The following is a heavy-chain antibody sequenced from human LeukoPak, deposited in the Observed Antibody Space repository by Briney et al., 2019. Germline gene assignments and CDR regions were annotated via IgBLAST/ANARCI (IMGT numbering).Heavy chain of an antibody. CDR2: IYHSGST. CDR3: ARAYYDILTGYEYYMDV. V-gene: IGHV4-38-2*02. CDR1: GYSISSGYY. J-gene: IGHJ6*03. D-gene: IGHD3-9*01. Sequence: SETLSLTCTVSGYSISSGYYWGWIRQPPGKGLEWIGSIYHSGSTYYNPSLKSRVTISVDTSKNQFSLKLSSVTAADTAVYYCARAYYDILTGYEYYMDVWGKGTTVTISS.